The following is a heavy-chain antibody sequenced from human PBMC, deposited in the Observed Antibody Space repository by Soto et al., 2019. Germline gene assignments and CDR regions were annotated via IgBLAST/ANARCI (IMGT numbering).Heavy chain of an antibody. CDR3: AADRYYYDSSGPSNWFDP. J-gene: IGHJ5*02. V-gene: IGHV1-58*01. CDR2: IVVGSGNT. CDR1: GFTFTSSA. Sequence: ASVKVSCKASGFTFTSSAVQWVRQARGQRLEWIGWIVVGSGNTNYAQKFQERVTITRDMSTSTAYMELSSLRSEDTPVYYCAADRYYYDSSGPSNWFDPWGQGTLVTVSS. D-gene: IGHD3-22*01.